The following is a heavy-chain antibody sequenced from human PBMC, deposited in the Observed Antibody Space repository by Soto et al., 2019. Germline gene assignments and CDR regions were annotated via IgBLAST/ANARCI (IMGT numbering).Heavy chain of an antibody. V-gene: IGHV1-69*01. Sequence: QVQLVQSGAEVKKPGSSVKVSCKASGGTFSSYAISWVRQAPGQALEWMGGSIPIFGTANYAQKFQGRGTNTADEATSTAYRELSSRRSEDTAVYYWARCPKIVGVSTDRCDYGGQGTLVTGSS. CDR3: ARCPKIVGVSTDRCDY. CDR1: GGTFSSYA. J-gene: IGHJ4*02. CDR2: SIPIFGTA. D-gene: IGHD3-22*01.